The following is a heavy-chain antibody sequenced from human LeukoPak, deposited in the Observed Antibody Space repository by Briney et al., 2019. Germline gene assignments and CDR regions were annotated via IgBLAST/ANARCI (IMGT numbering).Heavy chain of an antibody. V-gene: IGHV1-2*02. CDR2: INPKNGDT. D-gene: IGHD5-18*01. CDR3: ARDGRLRNGYDNFYI. J-gene: IGHJ4*02. CDR1: GYTFTEYY. Sequence: ASVKVSCKASGYTFTEYYMHWVRQAPGQGLEWMGWINPKNGDTHYAQDFLGRVTMTRDTSISTAYMELSRLTSDDTAVYYCARDGRLRNGYDNFYIWGQGTLVTVSS.